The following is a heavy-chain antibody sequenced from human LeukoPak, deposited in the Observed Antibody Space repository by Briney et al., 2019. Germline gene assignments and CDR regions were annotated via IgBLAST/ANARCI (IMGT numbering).Heavy chain of an antibody. CDR3: ARRGSGSYSDNWFDP. J-gene: IGHJ5*02. Sequence: GGSLRLSCAASGSTFSSYSMNWVRQAPGKGLEWVSSISSSSSYIYYADSVKGRFTISRDNAKNSLYLQMNSLRAEDTAVYYCARRGSGSYSDNWFDPWGQGTLVTVSS. D-gene: IGHD1-26*01. V-gene: IGHV3-21*01. CDR2: ISSSSSYI. CDR1: GSTFSSYS.